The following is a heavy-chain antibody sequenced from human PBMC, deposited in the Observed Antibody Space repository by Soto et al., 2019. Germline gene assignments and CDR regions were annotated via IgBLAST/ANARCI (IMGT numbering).Heavy chain of an antibody. CDR3: AKSSRDKDFDY. Sequence: PGGSLRLSCAASGFTFSSYGMHWVRQAPGKGLEWVAVISYDGSNKYYADSVKGRFTISRDNSKNTLYLQMNSLRAEDTAVYYCAKSSRDKDFDYWGQGTLVTVSS. J-gene: IGHJ4*02. CDR1: GFTFSSYG. V-gene: IGHV3-30*18. D-gene: IGHD2-21*02. CDR2: ISYDGSNK.